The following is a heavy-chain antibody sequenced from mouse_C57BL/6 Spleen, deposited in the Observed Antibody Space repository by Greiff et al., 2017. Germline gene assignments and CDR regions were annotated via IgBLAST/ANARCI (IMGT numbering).Heavy chain of an antibody. CDR1: GFTFTDYY. Sequence: EVNVVESGGGLVQPGGSLSLSCAASGFTFTDYYMSWVRQPPGKALEWLGFIRNKANGYTTEYSASVKGRFTISRDNSQSILYLQMNALRAEDSATYYCARVWSHYAMDYWGQGTSVTVSS. CDR2: IRNKANGYTT. CDR3: ARVWSHYAMDY. D-gene: IGHD2-10*02. V-gene: IGHV7-3*01. J-gene: IGHJ4*01.